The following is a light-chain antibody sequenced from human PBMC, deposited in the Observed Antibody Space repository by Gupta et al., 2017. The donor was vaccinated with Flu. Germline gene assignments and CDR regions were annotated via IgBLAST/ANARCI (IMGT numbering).Light chain of an antibody. CDR2: AAS. J-gene: IGKJ1*01. CDR3: LQHKVYPWT. Sequence: DIQMTQFPSSLSASVGDRVTITCRASQKIKTDLGWYQQRPGKAPKRLIYAASTLQTGVPSRFSGSGSGTEVTLAIISLQPEDFATYSCLQHKVYPWTFGQGTKVEIK. V-gene: IGKV1-17*01. CDR1: QKIKTD.